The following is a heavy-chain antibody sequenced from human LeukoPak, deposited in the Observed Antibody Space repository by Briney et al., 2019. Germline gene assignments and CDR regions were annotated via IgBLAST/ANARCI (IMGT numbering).Heavy chain of an antibody. Sequence: GGSLRLSCAASGFTVDSNYLSWVRQAPGKGLEWVSTIYTGGNTYYADSVKGRFTISRDNAKNSLYLQMNSLRAEDTAVYYCASSQAAAGTYYGMDVWGQGTTVTVSS. CDR1: GFTVDSNY. CDR2: IYTGGNT. CDR3: ASSQAAAGTYYGMDV. V-gene: IGHV3-53*01. D-gene: IGHD6-13*01. J-gene: IGHJ6*02.